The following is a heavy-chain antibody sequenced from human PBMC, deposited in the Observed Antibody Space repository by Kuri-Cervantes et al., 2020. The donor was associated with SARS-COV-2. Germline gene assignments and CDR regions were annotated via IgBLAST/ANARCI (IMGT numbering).Heavy chain of an antibody. CDR1: GFTFSVHY. CDR2: TRNKANSYTT. D-gene: IGHD6-19*01. CDR3: ASAVAGLFDY. Sequence: GGSLRLSCAASGFTFSVHYMDWARQAPGKGLEWVGRTRNKANSYTTEYAASVKGRFTISRDDSKNSLYLQMNSLKTEDTAVYYCASAVAGLFDYWGQGTLVTVSS. J-gene: IGHJ4*02. V-gene: IGHV3-72*01.